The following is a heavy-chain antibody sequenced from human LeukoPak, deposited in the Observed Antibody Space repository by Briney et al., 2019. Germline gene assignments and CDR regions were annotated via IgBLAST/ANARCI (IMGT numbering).Heavy chain of an antibody. V-gene: IGHV4-59*01. CDR1: GGSISTYY. J-gene: IGHJ4*02. CDR3: ARGGKGFPLGLRFDY. CDR2: IYFSGST. Sequence: PSETLSLTCTVSGGSISTYYWTWIRKPPGKGLEWIGYIYFSGSTNYNPSLKSRVTISVDTSKHQFSLNLTTVTAADTAVYYCARGGKGFPLGLRFDYWGQGSLVTVSS. D-gene: IGHD2-21*01.